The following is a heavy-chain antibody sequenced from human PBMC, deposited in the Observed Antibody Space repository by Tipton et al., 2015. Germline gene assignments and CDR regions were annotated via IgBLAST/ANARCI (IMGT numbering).Heavy chain of an antibody. V-gene: IGHV1-46*01. CDR3: ATEGIRSSWYGSFDY. J-gene: IGHJ4*02. CDR2: INPSGGST. D-gene: IGHD6-13*01. CDR1: GYTFTSYY. Sequence: QLVQSGAEVKKPGASVKVSCKASGYTFTSYYMHWVRQAPGQGLEWMGVINPSGGSTSYAQKFRGRVTMTRDTSTSTVYMELSSLRSEDTAVYYCATEGIRSSWYGSFDYWGQGTLVTVSP.